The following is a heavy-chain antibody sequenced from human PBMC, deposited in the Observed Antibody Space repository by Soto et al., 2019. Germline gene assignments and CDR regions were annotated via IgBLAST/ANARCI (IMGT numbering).Heavy chain of an antibody. V-gene: IGHV4-39*01. CDR3: ARQRTTVVTQAYFDH. CDR1: GESISSSSYY. Sequence: SETLSLTCIVSGESISSSSYYWGWIRQPPGKGLEWIGSIYYSGRTYYNPSFKSRVTISIDTSKNQFSLKLSSVTATDTAVYYCARQRTTVVTQAYFDHWGQGALVTVPS. CDR2: IYYSGRT. J-gene: IGHJ4*02. D-gene: IGHD2-21*02.